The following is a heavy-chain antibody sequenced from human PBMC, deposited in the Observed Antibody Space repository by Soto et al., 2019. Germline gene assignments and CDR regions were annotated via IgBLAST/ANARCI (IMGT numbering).Heavy chain of an antibody. J-gene: IGHJ6*02. CDR3: STEDLKLQSYCMDV. V-gene: IGHV4-31*03. CDR1: GGSISSGGYY. CDR2: IYYSGST. D-gene: IGHD6-6*01. Sequence: SETLSLTCTVSGGSISSGGYYWSWIRQHPGKGLEWIGYIYYSGSTYYNPSLKSRVTISVDTSKNQFSLKLSSVTAADTAVYYCSTEDLKLQSYCMDVRGQGTTVTGSS.